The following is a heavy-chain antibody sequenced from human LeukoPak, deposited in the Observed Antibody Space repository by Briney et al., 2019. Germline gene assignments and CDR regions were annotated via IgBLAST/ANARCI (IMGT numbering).Heavy chain of an antibody. Sequence: GRSLRLSCAASGFPFSSYAMRWVRQAPGKGLEWVAVISYDGSNKYYADSVKGRFTISRDNSKNTLFLQMNSLRAEDTAVYYCARPYSSGWYGDFDYWGQGTLVTVSS. D-gene: IGHD6-19*01. CDR3: ARPYSSGWYGDFDY. J-gene: IGHJ4*02. V-gene: IGHV3-30-3*01. CDR1: GFPFSSYA. CDR2: ISYDGSNK.